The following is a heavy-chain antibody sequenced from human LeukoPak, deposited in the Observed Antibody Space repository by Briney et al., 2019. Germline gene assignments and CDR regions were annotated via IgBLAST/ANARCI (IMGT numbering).Heavy chain of an antibody. CDR1: GFTFSSYA. CDR3: AKGRGAFDI. V-gene: IGHV3-23*01. Sequence: GGSLRLSCAASGFTFSSYAMAWVRQAPGKGLEWVSAISGSGSGSYYADSVKGRFTISRDNSKNTLYLQMNSLGAEDTAVYYCAKGRGAFDIWGQGTMVTVSS. J-gene: IGHJ3*02. D-gene: IGHD3-10*01. CDR2: ISGSGSGS.